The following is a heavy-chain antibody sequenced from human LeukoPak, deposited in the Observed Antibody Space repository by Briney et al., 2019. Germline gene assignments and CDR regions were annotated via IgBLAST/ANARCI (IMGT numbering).Heavy chain of an antibody. CDR3: ARDWGYYAFDI. CDR2: IKQDESEK. D-gene: IGHD2-15*01. CDR1: GFTFSSYW. Sequence: GGSLRLSCAASGFTFSSYWMYWVCKAQAPGLERVASIKQDESEKYYGDSVKGRFAVSRDNAKNSLFLQMNSLRAEDTAVYYWARDWGYYAFDIWGQGTMVTVSS. J-gene: IGHJ3*02. V-gene: IGHV3-7*01.